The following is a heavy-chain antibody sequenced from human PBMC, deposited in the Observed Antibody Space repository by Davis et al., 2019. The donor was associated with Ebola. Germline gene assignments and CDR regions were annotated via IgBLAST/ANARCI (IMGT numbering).Heavy chain of an antibody. CDR3: ARDGAYREKLGYYFYDMDV. D-gene: IGHD1-26*01. CDR1: GGSISSYY. V-gene: IGHV4-59*12. Sequence: SETLSLTCTVSGGSISSYYWSWIRQPPGKGLEWIGYIYYSGSTNYNPSLRSRVTISVDTSKNQFSLKLTSVTAADTAVYYCARDGAYREKLGYYFYDMDVWGQGTTVTVSS. CDR2: IYYSGST. J-gene: IGHJ6*02.